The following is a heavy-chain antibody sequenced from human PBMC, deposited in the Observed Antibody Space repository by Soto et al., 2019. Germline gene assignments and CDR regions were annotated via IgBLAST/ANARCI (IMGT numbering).Heavy chain of an antibody. CDR2: IIPILGIA. Sequence: SVKVSCKASGGTFSSYTLSWVRQAPGQGLEWMGRIIPILGIANYAQKFQGRVTITADKSTSTAYMELSSLRSEDTAVYYCARLPTTQYYYYYMDVWGKGTTVTVSS. CDR3: ARLPTTQYYYYYMDV. CDR1: GGTFSSYT. J-gene: IGHJ6*03. V-gene: IGHV1-69*02. D-gene: IGHD1-1*01.